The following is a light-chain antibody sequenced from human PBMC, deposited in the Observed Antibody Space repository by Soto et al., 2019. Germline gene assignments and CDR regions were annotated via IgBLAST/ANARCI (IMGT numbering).Light chain of an antibody. CDR1: SSNIGAGYD. Sequence: QSVLTQPPSVSGAPGQRVTISCTGSSSNIGAGYDVHWYQQLPGTAPKLLIYGNSNRPSGVPDRFSGSKSGTSASLAITGLQADDEADYYCQSYDSSLRDVFGGGTKLTVL. V-gene: IGLV1-40*01. CDR3: QSYDSSLRDV. J-gene: IGLJ2*01. CDR2: GNS.